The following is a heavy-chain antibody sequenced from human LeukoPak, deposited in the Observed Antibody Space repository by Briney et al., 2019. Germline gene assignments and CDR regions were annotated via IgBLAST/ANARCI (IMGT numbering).Heavy chain of an antibody. J-gene: IGHJ6*03. Sequence: SETLSLTCTVSGGSLSSSSYYWGWIRQPPERGLEWIGSMYHTGSTYYNPSLKSRVTISVDTSKNQFSLKLSSVTAADTAVYYCAREGSDYYGSGSYYRSYYYYMDVWGKGTTVTISS. CDR3: AREGSDYYGSGSYYRSYYYYMDV. D-gene: IGHD3-10*01. CDR2: MYHTGST. CDR1: GGSLSSSSYY. V-gene: IGHV4-39*07.